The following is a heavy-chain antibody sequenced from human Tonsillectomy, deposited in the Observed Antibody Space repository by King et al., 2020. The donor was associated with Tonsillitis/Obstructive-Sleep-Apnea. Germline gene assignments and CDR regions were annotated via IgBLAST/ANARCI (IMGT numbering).Heavy chain of an antibody. Sequence: QLVESGPEVKKPGTSVKVSCKASGFTFTSSGMQWVRQARGQRLEWIGWIVVGSGNTNYAQKFQERVTITRDMSTSTAYMELSSLRSEDTAVYYCAAVGGDYYECTGFAPDYWYFDLWGRGTPVTVSS. D-gene: IGHD3-22*01. CDR2: IVVGSGNT. CDR3: AAVGGDYYECTGFAPDYWYFDL. J-gene: IGHJ2*01. V-gene: IGHV1-58*02. CDR1: GFTFTSSG.